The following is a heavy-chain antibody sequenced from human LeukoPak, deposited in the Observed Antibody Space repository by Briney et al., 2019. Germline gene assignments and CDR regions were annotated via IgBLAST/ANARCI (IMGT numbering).Heavy chain of an antibody. CDR2: ISYDGSNK. V-gene: IGHV3-30*12. J-gene: IGHJ2*01. CDR1: GFNFSSYG. D-gene: IGHD3-3*01. CDR3: ARDREPDNYDFWSDSQHWYFDL. Sequence: GVLRLSCAASGFNFSSYGMHWVRQAPGKGLEWVAIISYDGSNKYYADSVKGRFTISRDNAKNSLYLQMNSLRAEDTAVYYCARDREPDNYDFWSDSQHWYFDLWGRGTLVTVSS.